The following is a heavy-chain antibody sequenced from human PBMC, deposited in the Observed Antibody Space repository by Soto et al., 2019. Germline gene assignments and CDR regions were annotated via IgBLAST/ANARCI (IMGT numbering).Heavy chain of an antibody. CDR3: AKEGPRYDFWSGYYRSDWFDP. V-gene: IGHV3-23*01. CDR2: ISGSGGST. J-gene: IGHJ5*02. D-gene: IGHD3-3*01. Sequence: GGSLRLSCAASGFTFSSYAMSWVRQAPGKGLEWVSAISGSGGSTYYADSVKGRFTISRDNSKNTLYLQMNSLRAEDTAVYYCAKEGPRYDFWSGYYRSDWFDPWGQGTLVTVSS. CDR1: GFTFSSYA.